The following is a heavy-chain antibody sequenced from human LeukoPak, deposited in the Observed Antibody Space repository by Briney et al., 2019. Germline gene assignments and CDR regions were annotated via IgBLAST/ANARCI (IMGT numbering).Heavy chain of an antibody. CDR1: GFTVSSNY. V-gene: IGHV3-74*01. J-gene: IGHJ6*02. Sequence: GGSLRLSCAASGFTVSSNYMTWVRQAPGKGLVWVSRINNEGSGTGYADSVKGRFTISRDNAKNTLFLQMNSLRADDTAVYYCARGRYYAMDVWGQGTTVTVSS. CDR3: ARGRYYAMDV. CDR2: INNEGSGT.